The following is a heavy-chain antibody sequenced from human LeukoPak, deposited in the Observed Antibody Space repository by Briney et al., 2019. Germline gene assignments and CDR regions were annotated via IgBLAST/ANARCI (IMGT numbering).Heavy chain of an antibody. CDR3: AREGVNSAFDI. CDR2: IYHSGST. Sequence: SETLSLTCTVSGGSISSSNSYWGWIRQPPGKGLEWIGSIYHSGSTYYNPSLKSRVTISVDTSKNQFSLKLSSVTAAGTAVYYCAREGVNSAFDIWGQGTMVTVSS. V-gene: IGHV4-39*07. J-gene: IGHJ3*02. D-gene: IGHD3-10*01. CDR1: GGSISSSNSY.